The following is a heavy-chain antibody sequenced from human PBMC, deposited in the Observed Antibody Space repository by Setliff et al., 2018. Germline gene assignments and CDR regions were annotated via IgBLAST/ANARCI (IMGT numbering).Heavy chain of an antibody. CDR2: IYTSGST. J-gene: IGHJ3*02. Sequence: SETLSLTCTVSGGSISNYYWSWIRQPAGKGLEWIGRIYTSGSTNYNPSPKSRVTMSVDTSKNQFSLKLSSVTAADTAVYYCARKGISALSGAFDMWAKGQWSPSPQ. CDR3: ARKGISALSGAFDM. D-gene: IGHD1-26*01. CDR1: GGSISNYY. V-gene: IGHV4-4*07.